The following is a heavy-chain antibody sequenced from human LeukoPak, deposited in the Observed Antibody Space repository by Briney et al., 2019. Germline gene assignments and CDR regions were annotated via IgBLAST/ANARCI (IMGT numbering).Heavy chain of an antibody. CDR3: ARQRGIAAAGTCFDY. CDR1: GYSFTSYW. D-gene: IGHD6-13*01. Sequence: GESLKISCKGSGYSFTSYWNGLVRQMPGKGLEWVGIIYPGDSDTRYSPSFQGQVTISADKTISTAYLQWSSLKASDTAMYYCARQRGIAAAGTCFDYWGQGTLVTVSS. CDR2: IYPGDSDT. V-gene: IGHV5-51*01. J-gene: IGHJ4*02.